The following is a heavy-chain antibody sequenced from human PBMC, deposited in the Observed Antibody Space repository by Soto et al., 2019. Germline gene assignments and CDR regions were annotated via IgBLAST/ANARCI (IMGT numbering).Heavy chain of an antibody. D-gene: IGHD6-13*01. Sequence: ASVKVSCKASGYTFTSYYMHWVRQAPGQGLEWMGIINPSGGSTSYAQKFQGRVTMTRDTSTSTVYMELSSLRSEDTAVYYCARGGAAAGIYYYYGMDIWGQGTTVTVSS. CDR3: ARGGAAAGIYYYYGMDI. J-gene: IGHJ6*02. V-gene: IGHV1-46*01. CDR1: GYTFTSYY. CDR2: INPSGGST.